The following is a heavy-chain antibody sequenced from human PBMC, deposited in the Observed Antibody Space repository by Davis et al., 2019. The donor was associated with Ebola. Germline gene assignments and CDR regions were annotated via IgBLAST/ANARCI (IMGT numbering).Heavy chain of an antibody. Sequence: MPSETLSLTCAVYGGSFSGYYWSWIRQPPGKGLEWIGEFNHSGTTNYNPSLTSRVTISVDTSKNQFSLKLSSVTAADTAVYYCARDSKQYDILTGYYSRWFDPWGQGTLVTVSS. CDR2: FNHSGTT. D-gene: IGHD3-9*01. CDR1: GGSFSGYY. J-gene: IGHJ5*02. V-gene: IGHV4-34*01. CDR3: ARDSKQYDILTGYYSRWFDP.